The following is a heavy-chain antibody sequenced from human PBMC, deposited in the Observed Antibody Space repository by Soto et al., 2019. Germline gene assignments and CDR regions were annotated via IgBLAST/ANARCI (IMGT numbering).Heavy chain of an antibody. D-gene: IGHD3-10*01. CDR1: GFTLRSYW. Sequence: AGGSLRLSCAASGFTLRSYWMAWVRQTPGKGLEFVANIREDGNEINYVDSVKGRFTISRDNAKNSLFLQMNSLRDEDTAVYYCGTDQWGGAFDIGGQGTMVTVSS. CDR2: IREDGNEI. V-gene: IGHV3-7*01. CDR3: GTDQWGGAFDI. J-gene: IGHJ3*02.